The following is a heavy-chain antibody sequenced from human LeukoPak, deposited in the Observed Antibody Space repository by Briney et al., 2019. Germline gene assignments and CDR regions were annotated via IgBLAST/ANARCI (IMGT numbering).Heavy chain of an antibody. J-gene: IGHJ5*02. V-gene: IGHV6-1*01. Sequence: SQTLSLTCAISGDSVSSNSAAWNWIRQSPSRGLEWLGRTYYRSKWYSDYAVSVKSRITINPDTSKNQFSLQLNSVTPEDTAVYYCARHIAVAEENWFDPWGQGTLVTVSS. CDR1: GDSVSSNSAA. D-gene: IGHD6-19*01. CDR3: ARHIAVAEENWFDP. CDR2: TYYRSKWYS.